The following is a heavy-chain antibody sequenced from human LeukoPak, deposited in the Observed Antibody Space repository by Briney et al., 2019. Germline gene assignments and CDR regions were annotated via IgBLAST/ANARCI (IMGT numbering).Heavy chain of an antibody. V-gene: IGHV3-15*01. CDR1: GFTFSNAW. Sequence: GGSLRLSCAVSGFTFSNAWMSWVRQAPGKGLEWVGRIKSNTDGGTTDYAAPVEGRFTISRDDSKNTVYLQMNSLKSEDTAVYYCTKEDGWVDPWGQGTLVTVSS. J-gene: IGHJ5*02. CDR2: IKSNTDGGTT. CDR3: TKEDGWVDP.